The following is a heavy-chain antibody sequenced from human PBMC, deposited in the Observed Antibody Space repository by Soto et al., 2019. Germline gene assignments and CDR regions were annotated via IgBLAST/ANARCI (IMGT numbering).Heavy chain of an antibody. J-gene: IGHJ4*02. Sequence: GGSLRLSCAASGFTFSSYDMHWVRQATGKGLEWVSAIGTAGDTYYPGSVKGRFTISRENAKNSLYLQMNSLRDDDTAVYYCARDRDAYCSKGVCSGPYFDYWGRGTLVTVSS. CDR1: GFTFSSYD. D-gene: IGHD2-8*01. V-gene: IGHV3-13*01. CDR3: ARDRDAYCSKGVCSGPYFDY. CDR2: IGTAGDT.